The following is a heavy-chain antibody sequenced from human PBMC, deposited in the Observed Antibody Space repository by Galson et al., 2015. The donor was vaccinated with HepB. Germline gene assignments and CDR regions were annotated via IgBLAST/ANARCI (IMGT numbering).Heavy chain of an antibody. Sequence: SVKVSCKASGNTFTSHGISWVRQAPGQGLEWMGWISAYNGNTNYAQKLQGRVTMTTDTSTSTAYMELRSLRSDDTAVYYCAREIRFLEWLGGGYGMDVWGQGTTVTVSS. CDR3: AREIRFLEWLGGGYGMDV. CDR1: GNTFTSHG. J-gene: IGHJ6*02. V-gene: IGHV1-18*01. CDR2: ISAYNGNT. D-gene: IGHD3-3*01.